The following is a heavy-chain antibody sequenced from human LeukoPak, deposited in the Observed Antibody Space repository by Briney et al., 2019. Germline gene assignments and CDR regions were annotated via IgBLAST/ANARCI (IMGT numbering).Heavy chain of an antibody. J-gene: IGHJ4*02. Sequence: ASVEVSCKASGYTFTGYYMHWVRQAPGQGLEWMGWINPNSGGTNYAQKFQGRVTMTRDTSISTAYMELSRLRSDDTAVYYCARDEGYCSSTSCYNYFDYWGQGTLVTVSS. D-gene: IGHD2-2*01. CDR2: INPNSGGT. V-gene: IGHV1-2*02. CDR1: GYTFTGYY. CDR3: ARDEGYCSSTSCYNYFDY.